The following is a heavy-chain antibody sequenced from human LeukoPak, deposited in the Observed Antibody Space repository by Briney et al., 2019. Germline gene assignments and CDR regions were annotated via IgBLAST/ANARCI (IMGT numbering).Heavy chain of an antibody. V-gene: IGHV3-9*01. Sequence: GRSLRLSCAASGFTFDDYAMHWVRQAPGEGLEWVSGISWNSGSIGYADSVKGRFTISRDNAKNSLYLQMNSLRAEDTALYYCAVLYDSSGYYYYGMDVWGQGTTVTVSS. D-gene: IGHD3-22*01. J-gene: IGHJ6*02. CDR3: AVLYDSSGYYYYGMDV. CDR1: GFTFDDYA. CDR2: ISWNSGSI.